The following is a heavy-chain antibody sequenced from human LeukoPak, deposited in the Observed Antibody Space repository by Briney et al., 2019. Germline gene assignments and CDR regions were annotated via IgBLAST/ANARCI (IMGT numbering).Heavy chain of an antibody. CDR1: GGSISSYY. D-gene: IGHD6-19*01. CDR3: ATGRAYSSVDY. J-gene: IGHJ4*02. V-gene: IGHV4-59*01. CDR2: MYYTGST. Sequence: PSETLSLTCTVSGGSISSYYWSWIRQPPGKGLEWIGCMYYTGSTNYNPSLKSRVTISVDTSKNQFSLKLSSVTAGDTAVYYCATGRAYSSVDYWGQGTLVTVSS.